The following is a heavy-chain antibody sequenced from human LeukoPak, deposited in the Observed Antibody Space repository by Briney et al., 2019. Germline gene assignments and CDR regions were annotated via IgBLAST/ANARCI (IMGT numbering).Heavy chain of an antibody. V-gene: IGHV4-59*08. CDR2: IYYSGST. CDR3: ARSNYGDPADY. D-gene: IGHD4-17*01. CDR1: GGSISNYY. J-gene: IGHJ4*02. Sequence: SETLSLTCTVSGGSISNYYWSWIRQPPGKGLEWIGYIYYSGSTNYNPSLKSRVTISVDTSKNQVSLKLSSVTAANTAVYYCARSNYGDPADYWGQGTLVTVSS.